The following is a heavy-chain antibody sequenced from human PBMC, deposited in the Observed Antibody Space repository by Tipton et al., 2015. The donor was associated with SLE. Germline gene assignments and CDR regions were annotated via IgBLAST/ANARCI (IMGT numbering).Heavy chain of an antibody. D-gene: IGHD5-18*01. V-gene: IGHV4-59*01. CDR3: ARGGLGYSYYYYMDV. J-gene: IGHJ6*03. CDR1: GGSITSFY. Sequence: TLSLTCTVSGGSITSFYWSWIRQPPGKGLQWIGYIDYSGNTKYDPSLESRAIISVDTSKNQFSLKLSSVTAADTAVYYCARGGLGYSYYYYMDVWGKGTTVTVSS. CDR2: IDYSGNT.